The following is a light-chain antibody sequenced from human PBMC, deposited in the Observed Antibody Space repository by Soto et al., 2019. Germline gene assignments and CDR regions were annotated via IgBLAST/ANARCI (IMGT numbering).Light chain of an antibody. J-gene: IGKJ4*01. CDR3: QQLNDYPLT. Sequence: DIQLTQSPSFLSASVGDRITITCRASQGVRGNLAWYQQKPGKAPKLLISAASSLQSGVPSRLSGSGSGTEFTLTISCLQPEDFATYYCQQLNDYPLTFGGGTKVEIK. V-gene: IGKV1-9*01. CDR1: QGVRGN. CDR2: AAS.